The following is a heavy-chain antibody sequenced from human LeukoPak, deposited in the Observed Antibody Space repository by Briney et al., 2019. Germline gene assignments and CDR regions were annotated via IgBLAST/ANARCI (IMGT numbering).Heavy chain of an antibody. J-gene: IGHJ4*02. D-gene: IGHD2-15*01. Sequence: SETLSLTCTVSGGSISSYYWSWIRRPPGKGLEWIASMFHSGSTYYNPSLKSRVTISVDTSKNQFSLKLSSVTAADTAVYYCARDPPIDCSGGSCYLNPWNLWGQGTLVTVSS. CDR3: ARDPPIDCSGGSCYLNPWNL. V-gene: IGHV4-59*12. CDR2: MFHSGST. CDR1: GGSISSYY.